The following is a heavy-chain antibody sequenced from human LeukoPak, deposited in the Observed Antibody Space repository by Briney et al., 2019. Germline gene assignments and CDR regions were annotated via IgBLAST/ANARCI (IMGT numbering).Heavy chain of an antibody. J-gene: IGHJ4*02. CDR3: TRDFWTDY. CDR1: GFTFRNYW. D-gene: IGHD3/OR15-3a*01. V-gene: IGHV3-7*01. Sequence: PGGSLRLSCAASGFTFRNYWMSWIRQAPGRGLEWVANIKLDGTQKNYIQSVRGRFTISRDNARNFLYLQLSSLRAEDTAVYHCTRDFWTDYWGQGTLVTVSS. CDR2: IKLDGTQK.